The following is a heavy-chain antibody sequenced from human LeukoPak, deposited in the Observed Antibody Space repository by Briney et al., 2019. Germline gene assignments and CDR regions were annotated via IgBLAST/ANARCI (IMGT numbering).Heavy chain of an antibody. Sequence: PGGSLRLSCAASGFTFTTNAMSWVHQAPGKGLEWVSAVSGSGGDTYYAGSVKGRFTVSRDNSKNTLYLQMNSLRAEDTAVYFCAKELIIQPTGTVAFDIWGQGTMVTVSP. CDR3: AKELIIQPTGTVAFDI. V-gene: IGHV3-23*01. D-gene: IGHD1-1*01. CDR2: VSGSGGDT. J-gene: IGHJ3*02. CDR1: GFTFTTNA.